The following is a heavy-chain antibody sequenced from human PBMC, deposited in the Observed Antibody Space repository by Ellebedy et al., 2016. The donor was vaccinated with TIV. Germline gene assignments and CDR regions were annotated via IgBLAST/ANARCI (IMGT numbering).Heavy chain of an antibody. Sequence: SETLSLXCTVSGGSVSSGSYYWSWIRQPPGQGLEWIGFIYYTGITNYNPSLKSRVTISLDTSKNQFSLKLSSVTAADTAVYYCSGGSGNYYSLDHWGQGTLVTVSS. CDR2: IYYTGIT. CDR3: SGGSGNYYSLDH. J-gene: IGHJ4*02. CDR1: GGSVSSGSYY. V-gene: IGHV4-61*01. D-gene: IGHD1-26*01.